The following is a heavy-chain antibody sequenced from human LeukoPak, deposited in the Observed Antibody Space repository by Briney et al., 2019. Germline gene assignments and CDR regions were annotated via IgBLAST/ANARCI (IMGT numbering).Heavy chain of an antibody. CDR1: GFTFTSSA. V-gene: IGHV1-58*01. J-gene: IGHJ4*02. CDR2: IVVGSGNT. CDR3: AAFGSSGWWALNYFDY. Sequence: TSVKVSCKASGFTFTSSAVQWVRQARGQRLEWIGWIVVGSGNTNYAQKFQERVTITRDMSTSTAYMELSSLRSEDTAVYYCAAFGSSGWWALNYFDYWGQGTLVTVSS. D-gene: IGHD6-19*01.